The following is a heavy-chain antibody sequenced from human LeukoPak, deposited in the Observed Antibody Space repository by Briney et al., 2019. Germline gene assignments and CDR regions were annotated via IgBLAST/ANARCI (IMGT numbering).Heavy chain of an antibody. Sequence: SGGSLRLSCAASGFTFSSYAMHWVRQPPGRGLEWLTVISNDGSTKYYADSVRGRFTISRDNSKNTLYLQMNSLRAEDTAVYYCAKDSPYLEYSSSNFDYWGQGTLVTVSS. D-gene: IGHD6-6*01. CDR1: GFTFSSYA. V-gene: IGHV3-30-3*01. CDR2: ISNDGSTK. CDR3: AKDSPYLEYSSSNFDY. J-gene: IGHJ4*02.